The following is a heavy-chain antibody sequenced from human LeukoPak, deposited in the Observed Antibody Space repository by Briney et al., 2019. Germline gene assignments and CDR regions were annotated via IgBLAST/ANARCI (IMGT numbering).Heavy chain of an antibody. D-gene: IGHD3-9*01. CDR2: MNPNSGNT. CDR1: GYTFTGYY. J-gene: IGHJ3*02. CDR3: ARGPKDYDILTGYYGDAFDI. Sequence: ASVKVSCKASGYTFTGYYMHWVRQAPGQGLEWMGWMNPNSGNTGYAQKFQGRVTMTRNTSISTAYMELSSLRSEDTAVYYCARGPKDYDILTGYYGDAFDIWGQGTMVTVSS. V-gene: IGHV1-8*02.